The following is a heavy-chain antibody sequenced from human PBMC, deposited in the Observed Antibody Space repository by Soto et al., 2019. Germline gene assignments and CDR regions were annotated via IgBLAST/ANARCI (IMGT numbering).Heavy chain of an antibody. CDR1: GGSISSSSYY. J-gene: IGHJ4*02. D-gene: IGHD5-12*01. V-gene: IGHV4-39*01. CDR2: IYYSGST. Sequence: SETLSLTCTVSGGSISSSSYYWGWIRQPPGKGLEWIGSIYYSGSTYYNPSLKSRVTISVDTSKNQFSLKLSSVTAADTAVYYCARPSLGGYDRDYFDYWGQGTLVTVSS. CDR3: ARPSLGGYDRDYFDY.